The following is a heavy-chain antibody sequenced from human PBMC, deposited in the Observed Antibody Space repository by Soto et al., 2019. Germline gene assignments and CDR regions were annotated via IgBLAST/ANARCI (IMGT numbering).Heavy chain of an antibody. CDR1: GGSISSGGYS. V-gene: IGHV4-30-2*01. J-gene: IGHJ5*02. D-gene: IGHD3-10*01. CDR3: ARGLGVLWLGESSVWFDP. Sequence: PSETLSLTCAVSGGSISSGGYSWSWIRQPPGKGLEWIGYIYHSGSTYYNPSLKSRVTISVDRSKNQFSLKLSSVTAADTAVYYCARGLGVLWLGESSVWFDPGGQETLFTVPS. CDR2: IYHSGST.